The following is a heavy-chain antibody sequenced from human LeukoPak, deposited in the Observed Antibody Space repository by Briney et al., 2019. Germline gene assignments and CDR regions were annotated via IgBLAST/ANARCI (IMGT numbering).Heavy chain of an antibody. CDR1: GFTFSSYS. J-gene: IGHJ4*02. Sequence: GGSLRLSCAGSGFTFSSYSMNWVRQAPGKGLEWVSAISGSGGSTYYADSVKGRFTISRDNSKNTLYLQMNSLRAEDTAVYYCANGMITFGGVIVGFDYWGQGTLVTVSS. D-gene: IGHD3-16*02. CDR2: ISGSGGST. V-gene: IGHV3-23*01. CDR3: ANGMITFGGVIVGFDY.